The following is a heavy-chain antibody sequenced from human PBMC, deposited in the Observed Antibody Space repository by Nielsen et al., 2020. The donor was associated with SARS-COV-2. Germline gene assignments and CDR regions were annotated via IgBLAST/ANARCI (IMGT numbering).Heavy chain of an antibody. CDR3: ARRGDYDILTGYHFDY. Sequence: ASVKVSCKASGYTFTSYDINWVRQATGQGLEWMGWMNPNSGNTGYAQKFQGSVTMTRNTSISTAYMELSSLRSEDTAVYYCARRGDYDILTGYHFDYWGQGTLVTVSS. J-gene: IGHJ4*02. D-gene: IGHD3-9*01. CDR1: GYTFTSYD. V-gene: IGHV1-8*01. CDR2: MNPNSGNT.